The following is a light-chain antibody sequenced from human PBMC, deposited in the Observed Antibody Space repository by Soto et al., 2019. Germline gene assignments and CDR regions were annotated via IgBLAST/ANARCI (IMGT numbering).Light chain of an antibody. V-gene: IGKV1-39*01. Sequence: DIQMTQPPSSLSASVGDRVTITCRASQNINSYLSWYQQKPGKAPKLLIYDAFRLQSGVPSRFSGSGSGTDFSLTISSLQPEDFATYYCQQSSSTPQTFGHGTKLEIK. J-gene: IGKJ2*01. CDR2: DAF. CDR1: QNINSY. CDR3: QQSSSTPQT.